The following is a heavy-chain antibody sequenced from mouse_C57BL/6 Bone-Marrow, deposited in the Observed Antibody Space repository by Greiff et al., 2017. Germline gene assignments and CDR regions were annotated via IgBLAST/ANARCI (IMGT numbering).Heavy chain of an antibody. CDR1: GFTFSSYA. CDR2: ISDGGSYT. CDR3: ARVRLRRDFDY. V-gene: IGHV5-4*03. D-gene: IGHD2-4*01. Sequence: KLVESGGGLVKPGGSLKLSCAASGFTFSSYAMSWVRQTPEKRLEWVATISDGGSYTYYPDNVKGRFTISRDNAKNNLYLQMSHLKSEDTAMYYCARVRLRRDFDYWGQGTTLTVSS. J-gene: IGHJ2*01.